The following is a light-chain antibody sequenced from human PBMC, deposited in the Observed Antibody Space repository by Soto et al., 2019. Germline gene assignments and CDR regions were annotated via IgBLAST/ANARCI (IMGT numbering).Light chain of an antibody. CDR1: SRDVGAYNY. CDR2: EVN. J-gene: IGLJ2*01. V-gene: IGLV2-8*01. Sequence: QSALTQPPSASGSPGQSVTISCTGTSRDVGAYNYVSWYQQPPGRAPKLIIYEVNIRPSGVPDRFSASKSGNTASLTVSGLQAEDEGDYYCSSYAGRSVVFGGGTQLTVL. CDR3: SSYAGRSVV.